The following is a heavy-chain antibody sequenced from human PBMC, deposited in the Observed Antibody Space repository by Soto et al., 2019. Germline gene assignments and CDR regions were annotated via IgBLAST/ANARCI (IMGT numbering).Heavy chain of an antibody. CDR2: IYFDGITT. D-gene: IGHD1-26*01. V-gene: IGHV3-74*01. Sequence: GSLRLSCTASGFTFNTHCMHWVRQAPGKGLVWVSRIYFDGITTNYADSVKGRLTVSRDNAKNTVYLHVNTPRDEDTAVYYCARGGAMGVDYWGQGTLVTVSS. CDR3: ARGGAMGVDY. CDR1: GFTFNTHC. J-gene: IGHJ4*02.